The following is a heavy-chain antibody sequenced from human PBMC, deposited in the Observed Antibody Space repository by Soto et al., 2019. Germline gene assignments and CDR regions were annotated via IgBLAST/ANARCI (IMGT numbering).Heavy chain of an antibody. CDR3: ASTSYGSGDDY. CDR2: IIPILGIA. D-gene: IGHD3-10*01. V-gene: IGHV1-69*02. CDR1: GGTFSSYT. J-gene: IGHJ4*02. Sequence: SVKVSCKASGGTFSSYTISWVRQVPGQGLEWMGRIIPILGIANYAQKFQGRVTITADKSTSTAYMELSSLRPEDTAVYYCASTSYGSGDDYWGQGTLVTVSS.